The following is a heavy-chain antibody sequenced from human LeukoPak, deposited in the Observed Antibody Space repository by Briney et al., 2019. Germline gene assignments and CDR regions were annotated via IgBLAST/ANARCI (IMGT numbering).Heavy chain of an antibody. CDR3: AREKPKYYYDSSGSRFDP. J-gene: IGHJ5*02. CDR1: GGSLSSGSYY. Sequence: PSETLSLTCSVSGGSLSSGSYYWGWIRQPPGKGLEWIGSMYNVGSTYYNPSLKSRVTISVDKSKNQFSLKLSSVTAADTAVYYCAREKPKYYYDSSGSRFDPWGQGTLVTVSS. D-gene: IGHD3-22*01. CDR2: MYNVGST. V-gene: IGHV4-39*07.